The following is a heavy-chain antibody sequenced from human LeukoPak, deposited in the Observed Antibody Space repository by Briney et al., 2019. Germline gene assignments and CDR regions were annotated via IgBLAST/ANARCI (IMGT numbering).Heavy chain of an antibody. CDR1: GGSISSYY. CDR3: ASTMVRGVITPGVEGDSYYGMDV. V-gene: IGHV4-59*08. D-gene: IGHD3-10*01. J-gene: IGHJ6*02. CDR2: IYYSGST. Sequence: SETLSLTCTVSGGSISSYYWSWIRQPPGKGLEWIGYIYYSGSTNYNPSLKSRVTISVDTSKNQFSLKLSSVTAADTAVYYCASTMVRGVITPGVEGDSYYGMDVWGQGTTVTVSS.